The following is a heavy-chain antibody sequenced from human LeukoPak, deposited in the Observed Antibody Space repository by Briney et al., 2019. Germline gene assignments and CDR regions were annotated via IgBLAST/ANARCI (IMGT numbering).Heavy chain of an antibody. Sequence: ASGTLSLTCAVSGGSISSSNWWSWVRQPPGKGLEWIGEIYHSGSTNYNPSLKSRVTISVDKSKNQFSLKLSSVTAADTAVYYCARIPYGSGSYYAFDPWGQGTLVTVSS. D-gene: IGHD3-10*01. J-gene: IGHJ5*02. CDR1: GGSISSSNW. V-gene: IGHV4-4*02. CDR3: ARIPYGSGSYYAFDP. CDR2: IYHSGST.